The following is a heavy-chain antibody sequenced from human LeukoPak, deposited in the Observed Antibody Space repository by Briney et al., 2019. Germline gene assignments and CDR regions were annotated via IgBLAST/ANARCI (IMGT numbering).Heavy chain of an antibody. D-gene: IGHD4-11*01. V-gene: IGHV5-51*01. J-gene: IGHJ4*02. CDR1: GYNFTSYW. CDR3: ARRPHDYSNYYFDC. CDR2: IYPGDSDT. Sequence: NPGGSLRLSCKGSGYNFTSYWIGWVRQMPGKGLEWMGIIYPGDSDTRYSPSFRGQVTISADKSISTAYLQWSSLKASDTAMYYCARRPHDYSNYYFDCWGQGTLVTVSS.